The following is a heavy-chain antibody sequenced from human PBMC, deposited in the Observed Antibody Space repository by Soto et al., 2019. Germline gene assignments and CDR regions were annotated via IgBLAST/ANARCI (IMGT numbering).Heavy chain of an antibody. J-gene: IGHJ6*03. D-gene: IGHD3-10*01. Sequence: GASVKVSCKASGYTFTSYYMHWVRQAPGQGLEWMGIINPSGGSTSYAQKFQGRVTMTRDTSTSTVYMELSSLRSEDTAVYYCASTMVQDQDNYYYYMDVWGKGTTVTVSS. CDR2: INPSGGST. CDR1: GYTFTSYY. V-gene: IGHV1-46*03. CDR3: ASTMVQDQDNYYYYMDV.